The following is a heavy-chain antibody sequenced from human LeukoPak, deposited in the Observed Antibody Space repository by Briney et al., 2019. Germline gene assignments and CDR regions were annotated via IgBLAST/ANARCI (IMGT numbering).Heavy chain of an antibody. CDR1: GYSFTNYW. CDR2: ICPGDSDT. CDR3: ATSLVRGVITRFDY. J-gene: IGHJ4*02. Sequence: GESLKISCKGSGYSFTNYWIGWVRQMPGKGLESMGIICPGDSDTRYNPPFQGQVTISADKSISTAYLQWSSLKASDTAVYYCATSLVRGVITRFDYWGQGTLVTVSS. V-gene: IGHV5-51*01. D-gene: IGHD3-10*01.